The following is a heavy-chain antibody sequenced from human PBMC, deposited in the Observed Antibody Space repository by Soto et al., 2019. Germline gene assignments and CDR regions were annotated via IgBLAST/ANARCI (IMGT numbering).Heavy chain of an antibody. CDR1: GDSVSSNSGA. Sequence: SQTLSLTCAISGDSVSSNSGAWNWIRQSPSRGLEWLGRTYYRSKWYNDYAVSVKSRITINPDTSKNQFSLQLNSVTPEVTALNYFTSVRYSSSFLYYYAMDVWGQGTTVTVSS. J-gene: IGHJ6*02. D-gene: IGHD6-6*01. CDR2: TYYRSKWYN. V-gene: IGHV6-1*01. CDR3: TSVRYSSSFLYYYAMDV.